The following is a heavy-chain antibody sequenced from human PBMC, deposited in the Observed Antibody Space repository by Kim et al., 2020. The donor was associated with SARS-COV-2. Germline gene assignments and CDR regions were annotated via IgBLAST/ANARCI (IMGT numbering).Heavy chain of an antibody. J-gene: IGHJ4*02. CDR3: ARAPSRYDSSGYPDYDY. D-gene: IGHD3-22*01. CDR2: INAGNGNT. CDR1: GYTFTSYA. V-gene: IGHV1-3*01. Sequence: ASVKVSCKASGYTFTSYAMHWVRQAPGQRLEWMGWINAGNGNTKYSQKFQGRVTITRDTSASTAYMELSSLRSEDTAVYYCARAPSRYDSSGYPDYDYWGQGTLFTVSS.